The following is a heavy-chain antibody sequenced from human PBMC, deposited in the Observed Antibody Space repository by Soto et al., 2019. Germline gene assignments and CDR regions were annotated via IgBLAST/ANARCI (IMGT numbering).Heavy chain of an antibody. J-gene: IGHJ6*02. V-gene: IGHV3-30*18. CDR2: ISYDGSNK. CDR1: GFTFSSYG. D-gene: IGHD1-1*01. Sequence: PGGSLRLSCAASGFTFSSYGMHWVRQAPGKGLEWVAVISYDGSNKYYADSVKGRFTISRDNSKNTLYLQMNSLRAEDTAVYYCAKVYWYNWNEVDYYYYSGMDVWGQGTTVTVSS. CDR3: AKVYWYNWNEVDYYYYSGMDV.